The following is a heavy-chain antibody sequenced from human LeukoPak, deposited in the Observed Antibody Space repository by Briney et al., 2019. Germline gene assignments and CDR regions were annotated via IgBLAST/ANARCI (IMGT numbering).Heavy chain of an antibody. CDR2: ISSSSSTI. CDR1: GFTFSSYS. V-gene: IGHV3-48*01. Sequence: GGSLRLSCAASGFTFSSYSMNWVRQAPGKGLEWVSYISSSSSTIYYADSVKGRFTISRDNAKNSLYLQMNSLRAEDTAVYYCARDKSMVRGVIPFDYRGQGTLVTVSS. J-gene: IGHJ4*02. CDR3: ARDKSMVRGVIPFDY. D-gene: IGHD3-10*01.